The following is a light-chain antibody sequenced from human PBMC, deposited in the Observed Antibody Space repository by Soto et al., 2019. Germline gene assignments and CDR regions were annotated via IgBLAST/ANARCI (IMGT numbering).Light chain of an antibody. CDR3: QQYNNWPRT. CDR2: GAS. Sequence: EIVMTQSPATLSVSPGERATLSCRASQSVSSNLAWYQQKPGQAPRLLIYGASTRATGIPARFSGSRSGTEFTLTISILQSEDFAVYYCQQYNNWPRTFGQGTKVEIK. V-gene: IGKV3-15*01. CDR1: QSVSSN. J-gene: IGKJ1*01.